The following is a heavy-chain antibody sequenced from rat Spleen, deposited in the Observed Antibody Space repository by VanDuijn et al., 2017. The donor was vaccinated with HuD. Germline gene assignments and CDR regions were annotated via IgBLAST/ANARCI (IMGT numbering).Heavy chain of an antibody. V-gene: IGHV2-6*01. CDR2: ISSGGST. J-gene: IGHJ4*01. D-gene: IGHD4-3*01. CDR3: ARSGFRAYVMDA. Sequence: QVQLKESGPGLVQPSQTLSLTCTVSGFSLTSYTVSWVRQPPGTGLDWIAAISSGGSTYYNSALKSRLSISRDTSKSQVFLKMNSLQTEDTAMYFCARSGFRAYVMDAWGQGASVTVSS. CDR1: GFSLTSYT.